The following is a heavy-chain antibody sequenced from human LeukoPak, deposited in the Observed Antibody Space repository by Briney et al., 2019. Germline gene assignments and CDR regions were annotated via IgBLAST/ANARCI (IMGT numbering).Heavy chain of an antibody. D-gene: IGHD1-26*01. CDR1: GFTFSNYS. V-gene: IGHV3-48*01. CDR2: ISRSGRTI. CDR3: ARPTWRGKWELGD. Sequence: GGSLRLSCAASGFTFSNYSLNWVRQAPGKGLEWVSYISRSGRTIYSADSVKGRFTISRDNAKNSLYLQMNSLRAEDTAVYYCARPTWRGKWELGDWGQGTLVTVSS. J-gene: IGHJ4*02.